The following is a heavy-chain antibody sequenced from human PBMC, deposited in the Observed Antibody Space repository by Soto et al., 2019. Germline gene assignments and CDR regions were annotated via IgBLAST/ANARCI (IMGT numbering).Heavy chain of an antibody. CDR3: AKVGGTSHPPIPVDY. CDR1: GFTFSSYA. J-gene: IGHJ4*02. V-gene: IGHV3-23*01. CDR2: ISGSGGSTYYAHTST. D-gene: IGHD2-2*02. Sequence: EVQLLESAGGWVQPGGSLSLSCAASGFTFSSYAMNWLRQAPGKGLEWVSTISGSGGSTYYAHTSTYYADSVKGRFTISRDNSKNTLYLQMNSLRAEDTAVYYCAKVGGTSHPPIPVDYWGQGTLVTVSS.